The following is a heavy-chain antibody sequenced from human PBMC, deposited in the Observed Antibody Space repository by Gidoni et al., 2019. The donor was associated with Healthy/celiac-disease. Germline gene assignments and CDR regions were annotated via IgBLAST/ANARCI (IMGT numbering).Heavy chain of an antibody. CDR2: ISSSGSTI. CDR1: GFTFSDYY. Sequence: QVQLVESGGGLVKPGGSLRLSCAASGFTFSDYYMSWIRQAPGKGLEWVSYISSSGSTIYYADSVKGRFTISRDNAKNSLYLQMNSLRAEDTAVYYCARDSGRYYDILTGYSAEFDYWGQGTLVTVSS. J-gene: IGHJ4*02. V-gene: IGHV3-11*01. CDR3: ARDSGRYYDILTGYSAEFDY. D-gene: IGHD3-9*01.